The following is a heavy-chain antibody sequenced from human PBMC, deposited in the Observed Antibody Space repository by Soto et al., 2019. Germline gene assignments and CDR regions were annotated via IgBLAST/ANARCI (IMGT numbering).Heavy chain of an antibody. CDR3: AFGNLSYYFDF. CDR2: IWYDGSDK. CDR1: GFTFSGFG. Sequence: AGSLILSCAASGFTFSGFGMHWVRQAPGKGLEWVAIIWYDGSDKYYADSVNGQFTISRDNSKNTLYLQMHSLRAEDTAVYHCAFGNLSYYFDFWGQGTPVTVSS. D-gene: IGHD3-16*01. V-gene: IGHV3-33*01. J-gene: IGHJ4*02.